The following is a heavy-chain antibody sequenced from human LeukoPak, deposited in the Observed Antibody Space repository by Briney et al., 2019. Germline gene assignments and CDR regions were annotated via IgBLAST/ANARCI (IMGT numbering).Heavy chain of an antibody. Sequence: GGSLRLSCAASGFTFSHYALHWVRQAPGKGLEWVALIGHDGADKHYADSVKGRFLISRDNSKNMLFLQMNSLIIEDTAVYYCARNSDYYDYSPQSVWGQGTLVTVS. D-gene: IGHD3-22*01. CDR2: IGHDGADK. CDR3: ARNSDYYDYSPQSV. J-gene: IGHJ4*02. V-gene: IGHV3-30*04. CDR1: GFTFSHYA.